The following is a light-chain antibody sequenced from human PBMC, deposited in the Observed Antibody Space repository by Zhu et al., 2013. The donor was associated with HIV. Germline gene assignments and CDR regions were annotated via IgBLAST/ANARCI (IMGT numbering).Light chain of an antibody. CDR2: KVS. J-gene: IGKJ3*01. Sequence: DVVMTQSPLSLPVTLGQPASISCRSSQSLVHSDGNTYLNWFQQRPGQSPRRLIYKVSNRDSGVPDRFSGSGSGTDFTLKINRVEAEDVGVYYCMQGTHWPLTFGPGTKVNIK. CDR1: QSLVHSDGNTY. V-gene: IGKV2-30*02. CDR3: MQGTHWPLT.